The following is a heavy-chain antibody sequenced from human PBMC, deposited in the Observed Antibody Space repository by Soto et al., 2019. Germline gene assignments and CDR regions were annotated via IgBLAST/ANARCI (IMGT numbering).Heavy chain of an antibody. J-gene: IGHJ4*02. CDR2: FSGGRDTT. CDR1: GFTFSSYA. Sequence: VQLLESGEGLVQPGGSLRLSCVASGFTFSSYAMSWVRQAPGQRLEWVATFSGGRDTTWHADSVKGRFTVSRDSSKNTVSLQMNSLRPEDTALYYCAKATSATCTGSICYSFGYWGQGTLVTVSS. D-gene: IGHD2-8*02. CDR3: AKATSATCTGSICYSFGY. V-gene: IGHV3-23*01.